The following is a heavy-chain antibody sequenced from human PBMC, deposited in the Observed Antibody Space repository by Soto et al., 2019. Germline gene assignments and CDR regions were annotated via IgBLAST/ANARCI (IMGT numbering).Heavy chain of an antibody. CDR1: GGSISSFY. CDR3: ARASDASRLRPDY. J-gene: IGHJ4*02. Sequence: SETLSLTCTVSGGSISSFYWNWIRQPPGKGLEWIGFISYSGTPNYNPSLKSRVTMSVDTSKNQFSPKPSSMTAADTAVYYCARASDASRLRPDYWGQGTLVTVSS. D-gene: IGHD4-17*01. CDR2: ISYSGTP. V-gene: IGHV4-59*01.